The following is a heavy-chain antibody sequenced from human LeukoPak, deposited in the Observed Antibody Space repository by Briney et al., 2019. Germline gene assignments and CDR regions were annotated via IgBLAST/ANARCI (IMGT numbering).Heavy chain of an antibody. V-gene: IGHV3-30-3*01. Sequence: GGSLRLSCAASGFTFSSYAMHWVRQAPGKGLEWVAVISYDGSNKYHADSVKGRFTISRDNSKNTLYLQMNSLRAEDTAVYYCARDTRITMVRGVIYYFDYWGQGTLVTVSS. CDR3: ARDTRITMVRGVIYYFDY. CDR2: ISYDGSNK. J-gene: IGHJ4*02. D-gene: IGHD3-10*01. CDR1: GFTFSSYA.